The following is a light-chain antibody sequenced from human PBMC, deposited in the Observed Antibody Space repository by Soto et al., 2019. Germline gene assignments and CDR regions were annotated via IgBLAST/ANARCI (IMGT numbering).Light chain of an antibody. CDR2: GPS. CDR3: QQYNNCLRGT. V-gene: IGKV3-15*01. J-gene: IGKJ2*02. Sequence: EIVMTQSPATLSVSPGESATLSCRASQSIGITVAWYQQKPGQAPRLLIYGPSTRVTGIPARFSGSGSGTEFTLTISSLQSEDFAICYCQQYNNCLRGTFGQGTKLEIK. CDR1: QSIGIT.